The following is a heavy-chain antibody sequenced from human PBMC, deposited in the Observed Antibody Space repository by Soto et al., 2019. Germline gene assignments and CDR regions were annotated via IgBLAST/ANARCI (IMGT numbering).Heavy chain of an antibody. CDR3: ARDDLAPLGY. CDR2: IIPILGIA. D-gene: IGHD3-16*01. CDR1: GVTFSCYS. V-gene: IGHV1-69*04. Sequence: SVKVSCKASGVTFSCYSISWVRQAPGQGLEWMGRIIPILGIANYAQKFQGRVTITADKSTSTAYMELSSLRSEDTAVYYCARDDLAPLGYWGQGTLVTVSS. J-gene: IGHJ4*02.